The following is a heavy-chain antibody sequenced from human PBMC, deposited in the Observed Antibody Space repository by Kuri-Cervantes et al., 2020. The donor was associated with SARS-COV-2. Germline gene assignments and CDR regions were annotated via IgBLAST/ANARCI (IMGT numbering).Heavy chain of an antibody. CDR3: ARIKAGSGSRYYYYYMDV. CDR2: IFSNDEK. Sequence: SGPTLVKPTQTLTLTCTFSGFSLSNARMGVSWIRQPPGKALEWLAHIFSNDEKSYSTSLKSRLTISKDTSKSQVVLTMTNMDPVDTATYYCARIKAGSGSRYYYYYMDVWGKGTTVTVSS. V-gene: IGHV2-26*01. J-gene: IGHJ6*03. D-gene: IGHD3-10*01. CDR1: GFSLSNARMG.